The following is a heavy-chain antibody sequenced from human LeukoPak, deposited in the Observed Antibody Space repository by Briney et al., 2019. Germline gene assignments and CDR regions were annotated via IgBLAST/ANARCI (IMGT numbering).Heavy chain of an antibody. Sequence: KPSETLSLTCAVYGGSFSGYYWSWIRQPPGKGLEWIGEINHSGSTNYNPSLKSRVTISVDTFKNQFSLKLSSVTAADTAVYYCARVLEGSSGQHWYFDLWGRGTLVTVSS. CDR3: ARVLEGSSGQHWYFDL. D-gene: IGHD6-19*01. CDR1: GGSFSGYY. CDR2: INHSGST. J-gene: IGHJ2*01. V-gene: IGHV4-34*01.